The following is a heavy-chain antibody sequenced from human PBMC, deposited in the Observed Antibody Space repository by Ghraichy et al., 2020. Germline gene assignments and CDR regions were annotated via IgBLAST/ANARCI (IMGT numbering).Heavy chain of an antibody. Sequence: SENLSLTCAVYGGSFSGYYWSWIRQPPGKGLEWIGEINHSGSTNYNPSLKSRVTISVDTSKNQFSLKLSSVTAADTAVYYCARLDRVGQQLGNDAFDIWGQGTMVTVSS. CDR2: INHSGST. J-gene: IGHJ3*02. CDR3: ARLDRVGQQLGNDAFDI. V-gene: IGHV4-34*01. D-gene: IGHD6-13*01. CDR1: GGSFSGYY.